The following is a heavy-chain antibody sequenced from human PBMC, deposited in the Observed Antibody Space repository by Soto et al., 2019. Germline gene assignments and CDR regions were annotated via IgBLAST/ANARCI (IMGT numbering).Heavy chain of an antibody. J-gene: IGHJ6*02. CDR1: GFTFSNAW. V-gene: IGHV3-15*07. CDR2: IKSKTDGGTT. D-gene: IGHD3-3*01. Sequence: EVQLVESGGGLVKPGGSLRLSCAASGFTFSNAWMNWVRQAPGKGLEWVGRIKSKTDGGTTDYAAPVKGRFTISRDDSKNTLYLQMNSLKTEDTAVYYCTTDFPLNDFWMGIDVWGQGTTVTVSS. CDR3: TTDFPLNDFWMGIDV.